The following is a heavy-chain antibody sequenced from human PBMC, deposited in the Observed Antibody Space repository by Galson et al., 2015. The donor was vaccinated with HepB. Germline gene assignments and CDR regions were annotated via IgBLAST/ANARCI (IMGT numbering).Heavy chain of an antibody. D-gene: IGHD3-10*01. CDR3: ARGSGSGDY. CDR2: IKQDGSRK. CDR1: GFTFSTYW. Sequence: SLRLSCAASGFTFSTYWMTWVRQAPGKGLEWVANIKQDGSRKYYVDSVKGRFTISRDNAKNSLFLQMNSLRAEDTAVYYCARGSGSGDYWGQGTLVTVSS. J-gene: IGHJ4*02. V-gene: IGHV3-7*01.